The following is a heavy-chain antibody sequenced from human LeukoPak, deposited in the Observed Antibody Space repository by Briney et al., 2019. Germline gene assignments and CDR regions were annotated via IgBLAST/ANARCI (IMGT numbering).Heavy chain of an antibody. CDR1: GFTFSNAW. Sequence: GGSLRLSCAASGFTFSNAWMSWVRQAPGKGLEWVGRIKTKTDGGTTDYAAPLKGRFTISRDDSKNTLYLQMNSLRAEDTAVYYCAKTSQGHPPYYCSMDVWGQGTTVTVSS. V-gene: IGHV3-15*01. J-gene: IGHJ6*02. CDR2: IKTKTDGGTT. CDR3: AKTSQGHPPYYCSMDV.